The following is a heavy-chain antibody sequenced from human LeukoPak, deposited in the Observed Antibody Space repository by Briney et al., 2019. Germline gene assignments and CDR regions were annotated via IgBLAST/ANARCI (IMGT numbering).Heavy chain of an antibody. J-gene: IGHJ5*02. CDR2: IYTSGST. CDR3: ARDPQVVRGVMEGWFDP. D-gene: IGHD3-10*01. CDR1: GGSISSYY. V-gene: IGHV4-4*07. Sequence: ETLSLTCTVSGGSISSYYWSWIRQPAGKGLEWIGRIYTSGSTNYNPSLKSRVTMSVDTSKNQFSLKLSSVTAADTAVYYCARDPQVVRGVMEGWFDPWGQGTLVTVSS.